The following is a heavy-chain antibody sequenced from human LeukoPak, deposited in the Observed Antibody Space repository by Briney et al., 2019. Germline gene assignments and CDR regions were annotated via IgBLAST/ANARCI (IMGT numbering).Heavy chain of an antibody. CDR1: GFTFSSYW. D-gene: IGHD3-22*01. J-gene: IGHJ4*02. V-gene: IGHV3-7*04. CDR3: ARGFDYDSSDFYNYFFDY. CDR2: IKQDGSEK. Sequence: GGSLRLSCAASGFTFSSYWMSWVRQAPGKGLEWVANIKQDGSEKYYVDSVKGRFTISRDNAKNSLYLQMNSLRAEDTAVYYCARGFDYDSSDFYNYFFDYWGQGTLVTVSS.